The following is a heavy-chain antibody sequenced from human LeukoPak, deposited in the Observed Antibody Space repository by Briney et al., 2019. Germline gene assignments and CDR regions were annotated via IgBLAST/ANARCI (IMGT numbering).Heavy chain of an antibody. CDR1: GFTFSSYA. CDR3: ARGGYSSSWYGSGAFDI. D-gene: IGHD6-13*01. V-gene: IGHV3-23*01. CDR2: ISGSGGST. Sequence: GGSLRLSCAASGFTFSSYAMSWVRQAPGKGLEWVSAISGSGGSTYYADSVKGRFTISRDNSKNTLYLQMNSLRAEDTAVYYCARGGYSSSWYGSGAFDIWGQGTMVTVSS. J-gene: IGHJ3*02.